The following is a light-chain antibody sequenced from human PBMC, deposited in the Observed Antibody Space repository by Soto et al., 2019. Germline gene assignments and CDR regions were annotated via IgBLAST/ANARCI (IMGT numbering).Light chain of an antibody. J-gene: IGKJ2*01. V-gene: IGKV2-28*01. CDR3: MQALQTPYT. CDR1: QSLLHSNGYNY. CDR2: LGS. Sequence: DIVMTQSPLSLPVTPGEPASISCRSSQSLLHSNGYNYLDWYLQKPGQSPQLLIYLGSNRASGVPDRFSGSGSGTVFTLKISRVEAEDVWVYYCMQALQTPYTFGQGTKLEIK.